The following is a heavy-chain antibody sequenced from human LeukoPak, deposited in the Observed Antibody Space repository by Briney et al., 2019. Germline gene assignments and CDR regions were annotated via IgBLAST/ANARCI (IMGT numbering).Heavy chain of an antibody. D-gene: IGHD2-15*01. Sequence: GESLKISCKGSGYSFTSYWIGWVRQMPGKGLEWMGIIYPGDSDTRYSPSFQGQVTISADKSISTAYLQWSSLKASDTAMYYCARGGDIVVVVAAAYGFDIWGQGTMVTVSS. CDR1: GYSFTSYW. CDR2: IYPGDSDT. CDR3: ARGGDIVVVVAAAYGFDI. J-gene: IGHJ3*02. V-gene: IGHV5-51*01.